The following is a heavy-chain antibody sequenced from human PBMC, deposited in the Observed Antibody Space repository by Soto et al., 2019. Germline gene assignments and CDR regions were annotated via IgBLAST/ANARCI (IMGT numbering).Heavy chain of an antibody. CDR1: GGSISSGDYY. V-gene: IGHV4-30-4*01. CDR2: IYYSGST. Sequence: SETLSLTCTVSGGSISSGDYYWSWIRQPPGKGLEWIGYIYYSGSTYYNPSLKSRVTISVDTSKNQFSLKLSSVTAADTAVYYCARGLTYYDILTGYSLPLDVWGQGTTVNVSS. CDR3: ARGLTYYDILTGYSLPLDV. J-gene: IGHJ6*02. D-gene: IGHD3-9*01.